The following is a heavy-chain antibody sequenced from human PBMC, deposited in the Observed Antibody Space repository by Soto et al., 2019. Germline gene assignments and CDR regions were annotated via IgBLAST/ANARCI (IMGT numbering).Heavy chain of an antibody. Sequence: GGSLRLSCAVSGFICSSYDMSWVRQAPGKGLEWVSTILVGGSPHYEDSVKGRFTISRDTSKNTVYLQMNSLTAGDTAVYYCAKATATSGGAFEIYGQGAMVTVSS. CDR2: ILVGGSP. CDR1: GFICSSYD. J-gene: IGHJ3*02. D-gene: IGHD1-1*01. V-gene: IGHV3-23*01. CDR3: AKATATSGGAFEI.